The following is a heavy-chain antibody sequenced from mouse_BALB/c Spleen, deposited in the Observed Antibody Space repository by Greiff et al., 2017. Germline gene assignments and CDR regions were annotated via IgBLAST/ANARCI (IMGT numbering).Heavy chain of an antibody. CDR3: TRHYYGSSYYLDY. D-gene: IGHD1-1*01. CDR2: IRLKSNNYAT. CDR1: GFTFSNYW. Sequence: EVQRVESGGGLVQPGGSMKLSCVASGFTFSNYWMNWVRQSPEKGLEWVAEIRLKSNNYATHYAESVKGRFTISRDDSKSSVYLQMNNLRAEDTGIYYCTRHYYGSSYYLDYWGQGTTLTVSS. V-gene: IGHV6-6*02. J-gene: IGHJ2*01.